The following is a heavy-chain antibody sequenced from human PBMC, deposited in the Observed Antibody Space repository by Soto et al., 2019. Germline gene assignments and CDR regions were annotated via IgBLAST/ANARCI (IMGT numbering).Heavy chain of an antibody. CDR3: AKIRWTISLQEEDAI. CDR2: AIPIFGTP. CDR1: GGTFGSYA. Sequence: QVQLVQSGAEVKKPESSVKVSCKSSGGTFGSYAISWVRQAPGQGLEWMGGAIPIFGTPHYAQKFHGRVTITADIPTSTAYLELSSLKSADTAVYYCAKIRWTISLQEEDAIWGQGTLVTVSS. D-gene: IGHD2-15*01. J-gene: IGHJ4*02. V-gene: IGHV1-69*06.